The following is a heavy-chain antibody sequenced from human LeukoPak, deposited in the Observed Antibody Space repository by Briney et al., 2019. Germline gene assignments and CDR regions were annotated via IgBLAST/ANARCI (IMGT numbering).Heavy chain of an antibody. CDR1: GGSISSYY. Sequence: PETLSLTCTVSGGSISSYYWSWIRQPPGKGLEWIGYIYYSGSTNYNPSLKSRVTISVDTSKNQFPLKLSSVTAADTAVYYCARSPMVRGVTHFDYWGQGTLVTVSS. CDR3: ARSPMVRGVTHFDY. D-gene: IGHD3-10*01. CDR2: IYYSGST. V-gene: IGHV4-59*01. J-gene: IGHJ4*02.